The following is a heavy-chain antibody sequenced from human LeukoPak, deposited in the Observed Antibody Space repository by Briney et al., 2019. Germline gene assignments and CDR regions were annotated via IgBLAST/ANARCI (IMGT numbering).Heavy chain of an antibody. CDR2: IYYSGST. Sequence: GSLRLSCAASGFTFSNAWMSWVRQAPGKGLEWIGYIYYSGSTNYNPSLKSRVTISVDTSKNQFSLKLSSVTAADTAVYYCARAGRNQLLWSAFDPWGQGTLVTVSS. D-gene: IGHD2-2*01. CDR1: GFTFSNAW. CDR3: ARAGRNQLLWSAFDP. V-gene: IGHV4-59*01. J-gene: IGHJ5*02.